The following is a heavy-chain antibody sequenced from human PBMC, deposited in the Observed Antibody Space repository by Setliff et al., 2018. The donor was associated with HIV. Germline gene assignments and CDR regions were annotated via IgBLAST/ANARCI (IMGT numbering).Heavy chain of an antibody. V-gene: IGHV1-2*02. CDR3: ANLATTRWDY. J-gene: IGHJ4*02. CDR2: INPNSGDT. CDR1: GYTFTDYY. D-gene: IGHD2-15*01. Sequence: ASVKVSCKASGYTFTDYYLHWVRQGPGQGLEWMGWINPNSGDTNYTQKFQGRVTMTRDTSIRTAYMELSSLTSDDTAVYYCANLATTRWDYWGRGTLVTVSS.